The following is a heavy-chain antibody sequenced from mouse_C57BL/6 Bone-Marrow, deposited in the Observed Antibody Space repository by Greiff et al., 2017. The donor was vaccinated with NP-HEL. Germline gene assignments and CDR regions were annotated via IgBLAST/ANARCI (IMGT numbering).Heavy chain of an antibody. CDR1: GYTFTDYN. CDR2: INPNNGGT. D-gene: IGHD2-2*01. Sequence: VQLQQSGPELVKPGASVKMSCKASGYTFTDYNMHWVKQSHGKSLEWIGYINPNNGGTSYNQKFKGKATLTVNKSSSTAYMELRSLTSEDSAVYYCARTAMVTTDYYAMDYWGQGTSVTVSS. V-gene: IGHV1-22*01. CDR3: ARTAMVTTDYYAMDY. J-gene: IGHJ4*01.